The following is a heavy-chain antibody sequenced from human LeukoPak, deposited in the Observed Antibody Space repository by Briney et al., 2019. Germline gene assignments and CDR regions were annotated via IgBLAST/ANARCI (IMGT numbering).Heavy chain of an antibody. CDR2: ISGSGGST. V-gene: IGHV3-23*01. Sequence: PGGSLRLSCAAPGFTVSSSYMSWVRQAPGKGLEWVSAISGSGGSTYYADSVKGRFTISRDNSKNTLYLQMNSLRAEDTAVYYCAKAGGTVTDFDYWGQGTLVTVSS. CDR1: GFTVSSSY. CDR3: AKAGGTVTDFDY. J-gene: IGHJ4*02. D-gene: IGHD4-17*01.